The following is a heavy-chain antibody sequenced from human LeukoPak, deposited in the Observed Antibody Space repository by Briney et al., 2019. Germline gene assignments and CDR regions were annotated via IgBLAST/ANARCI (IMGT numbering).Heavy chain of an antibody. CDR1: GFTFSSYS. CDR2: ISSSSSYI. D-gene: IGHD3-3*01. J-gene: IGHJ3*02. Sequence: AGGSLRLSCAASGFTFSSYSMNWVRQAPGKGLEWVSSISSSSSYIYYADSVKGRFTISRDNAKNSLYLQMNSLRAEDTAVYYCARAVTDYDFWSGTDAFDIWGQGTMVTVSS. V-gene: IGHV3-21*01. CDR3: ARAVTDYDFWSGTDAFDI.